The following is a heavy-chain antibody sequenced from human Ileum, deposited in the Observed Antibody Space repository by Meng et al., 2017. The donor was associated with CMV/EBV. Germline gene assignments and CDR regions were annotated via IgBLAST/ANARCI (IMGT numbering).Heavy chain of an antibody. CDR3: ARLAAGISWFDP. CDR1: GCSMTSCGSY. V-gene: IGHV4-31*02. D-gene: IGHD6-19*01. J-gene: IGHJ5*02. CDR2: IYHSGST. Sequence: VSGCSMTSCGSYWIWIRQHPGKGLEWIGYIYHSGSTYYNPSLQSRATISIDTAKNQFSLKLSSVTAADTAVYYCARLAAGISWFDPWGQGSLVTVSS.